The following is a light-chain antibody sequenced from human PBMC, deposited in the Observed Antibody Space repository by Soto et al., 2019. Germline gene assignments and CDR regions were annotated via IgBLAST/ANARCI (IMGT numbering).Light chain of an antibody. J-gene: IGKJ4*01. CDR2: GAS. CDR3: QQYQSLT. Sequence: IVLTQSQAIPALSPGDRATLSCRASQSVRSSYLAWYQHKPGQAPRLLIHGASSRVTGIPDRFSGSGSGTDFTLTITRLEPEDFAVDYCQQYQSLTFGGGTKVDIK. V-gene: IGKV3-20*01. CDR1: QSVRSSY.